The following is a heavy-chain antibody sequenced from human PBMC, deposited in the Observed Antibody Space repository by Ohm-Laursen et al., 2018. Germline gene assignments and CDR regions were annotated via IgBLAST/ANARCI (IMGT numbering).Heavy chain of an antibody. CDR2: MNPNSGNT. CDR3: ARGDYYS. CDR1: GYTFSNYG. V-gene: IGHV1-8*02. D-gene: IGHD3-22*01. Sequence: SSVKVSCKASGYTFSNYGISWVRQATGQGLEWMGWMNPNSGNTGYAQKFQGRVTMTRDTSTSTVYMELSSLRSEDTAVYYCARGDYYSWGQGTLVTVSS. J-gene: IGHJ4*02.